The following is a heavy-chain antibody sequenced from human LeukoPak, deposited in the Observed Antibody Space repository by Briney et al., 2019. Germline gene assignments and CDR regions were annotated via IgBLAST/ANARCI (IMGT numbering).Heavy chain of an antibody. CDR2: IIPIFGTA. CDR3: ASSGYYYYGMDV. J-gene: IGHJ6*02. V-gene: IGHV1-69*13. CDR1: GGTFSSYA. Sequence: RGASVKVSCKASGGTFSSYAISWVRQAPGQGLEWMGGIIPIFGTANYAQKFQGRVTITADESTSTAYMELSSLRSEDTAVYYCASSGYYYYGMDVWGQGTTVTVSS. D-gene: IGHD2-15*01.